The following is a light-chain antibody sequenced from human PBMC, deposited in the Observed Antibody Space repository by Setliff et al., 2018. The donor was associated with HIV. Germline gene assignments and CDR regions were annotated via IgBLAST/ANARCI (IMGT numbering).Light chain of an antibody. CDR1: SSDVGGYSF. J-gene: IGLJ1*01. CDR3: SSYTSSTPLYV. CDR2: DVS. Sequence: QSALTQPAPVSGSPGQSITISCTGTSSDVGGYSFVSWYQQHPGKAPKLMIYDVSYRPSGVSDRFSGSKSGNTASLTISGLQAEDEADYYCSSYTSSTPLYVFGTGTKVTVL. V-gene: IGLV2-14*03.